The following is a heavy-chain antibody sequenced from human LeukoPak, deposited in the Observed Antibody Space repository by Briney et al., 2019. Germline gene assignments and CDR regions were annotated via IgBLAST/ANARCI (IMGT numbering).Heavy chain of an antibody. CDR2: IKQDGSEK. CDR1: GFTFSSYW. J-gene: IGHJ6*03. D-gene: IGHD4-17*01. V-gene: IGHV3-7*01. Sequence: PGGSLRLSCAASGFTFSSYWLSWVRQAPGKGLEWVANIKQDGSEKYYLASVKGRFPITRDNANNSLYLQMNSLRAEDTAVYYCARHTVTYYYYYMDVWGKGTTVTVSS. CDR3: ARHTVTYYYYYMDV.